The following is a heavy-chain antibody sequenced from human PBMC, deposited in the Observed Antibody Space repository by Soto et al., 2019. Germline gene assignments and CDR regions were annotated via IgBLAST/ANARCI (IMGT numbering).Heavy chain of an antibody. CDR1: GGSISSGGYS. V-gene: IGHV4-30-2*01. Sequence: QLQLQESGSGLVKPSQTLSLTCAVSGGSISSGGYSWSWIQQPPGKGLEWIGYIYHSGSTYYNPSLKSRVTISVDRSKNQFSLKLSSVTAADTAVYYCASGQQLVRNYWGQGTLVTVSS. J-gene: IGHJ4*02. D-gene: IGHD6-13*01. CDR3: ASGQQLVRNY. CDR2: IYHSGST.